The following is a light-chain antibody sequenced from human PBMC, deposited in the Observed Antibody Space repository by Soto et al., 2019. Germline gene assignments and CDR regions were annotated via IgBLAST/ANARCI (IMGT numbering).Light chain of an antibody. J-gene: IGKJ5*01. Sequence: DIQMTQSPSSLSASVGDRVTITCQASQDTNXYLXWYQQKPGKAPKLLIYDASDLETGVPSRFSGSASGTSFTFTISSLQPEDFATYYCQQYESLPLTFGQGTRLEIK. CDR3: QQYESLPLT. CDR1: QDTNXY. CDR2: DAS. V-gene: IGKV1-33*01.